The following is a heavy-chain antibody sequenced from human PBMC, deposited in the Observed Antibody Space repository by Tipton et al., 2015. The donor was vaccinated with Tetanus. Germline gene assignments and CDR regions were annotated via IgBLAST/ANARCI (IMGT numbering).Heavy chain of an antibody. D-gene: IGHD3-10*01. CDR1: GGSVSSGSYY. CDR2: ISSSGST. V-gene: IGHV4-61*01. J-gene: IGHJ4*02. Sequence: TLSLTCTVSGGSVSSGSYYWSWVRQPPGKGLEWLAYISSSGSTNSNYSLKSRITMSRDTSKNQFSLKLASVTAADTAVYYCARSKLLWFGESLSGFDSWGQGTLVTVSA. CDR3: ARSKLLWFGESLSGFDS.